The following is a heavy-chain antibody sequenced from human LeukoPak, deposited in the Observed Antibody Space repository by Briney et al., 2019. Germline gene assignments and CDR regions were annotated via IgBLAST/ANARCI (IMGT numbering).Heavy chain of an antibody. CDR1: GFTFSSYG. CDR3: AKDRGSRYYFDY. Sequence: GRSLRLSCAASGFTFSSYGMHWVRQAAGKGLEWVAVISYDGSNKYYADYVKGRFTISRDNSKSTLYLQMNSLRAEDTAVYYCAKDRGSRYYFDYWGQGTLVTVSS. V-gene: IGHV3-30*18. CDR2: ISYDGSNK. J-gene: IGHJ4*02.